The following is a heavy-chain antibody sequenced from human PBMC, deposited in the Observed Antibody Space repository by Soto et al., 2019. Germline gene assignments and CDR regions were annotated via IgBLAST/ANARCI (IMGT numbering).Heavy chain of an antibody. J-gene: IGHJ6*03. CDR1: GGSFSGEY. CDR3: ARGIKAPTYPTIFGLTTPPPGYYMDV. CDR2: INHSGST. Sequence: PSETLSLTCAVYGGSFSGEYWRCIRQRPEKGLEWIGEINHSGSTNYNPSLKSRVTISVDTSKNQFSLKLSSVTAADTAVYYCARGIKAPTYPTIFGLTTPPPGYYMDVWGKGTTVTVSS. D-gene: IGHD3-3*01. V-gene: IGHV4-34*01.